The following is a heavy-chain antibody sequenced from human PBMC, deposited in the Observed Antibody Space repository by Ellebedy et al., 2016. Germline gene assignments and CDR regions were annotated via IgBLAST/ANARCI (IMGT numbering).Heavy chain of an antibody. Sequence: SETLSLXXAVYGGSFSGYYWSWIRQPPGKGLEWIGEINHSGSTNYNPSLKSRVTISVDTSKNQFSLKLSSVTAADTAVYYCARENNYFTMVRGALDYWGQGTLVTVSS. D-gene: IGHD3-10*01. CDR1: GGSFSGYY. V-gene: IGHV4-34*01. CDR3: ARENNYFTMVRGALDY. J-gene: IGHJ4*02. CDR2: INHSGST.